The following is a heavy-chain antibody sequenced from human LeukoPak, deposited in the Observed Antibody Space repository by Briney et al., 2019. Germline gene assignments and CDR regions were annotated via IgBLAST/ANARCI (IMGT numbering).Heavy chain of an antibody. V-gene: IGHV4-61*02. CDR1: GGSISSGSYY. J-gene: IGHJ3*02. CDR2: IYTSGST. CDR3: ARQGSSSWYKAFDI. D-gene: IGHD6-13*01. Sequence: SQTLSLTXTVSGGSISSGSYYWSWIRQPAGKGLEWIGRIYTSGSTNYNPSLKSRVTISVDTSKNQFSLKLSSVTAADTAVYYCARQGSSSWYKAFDIWGQGTMVTVSS.